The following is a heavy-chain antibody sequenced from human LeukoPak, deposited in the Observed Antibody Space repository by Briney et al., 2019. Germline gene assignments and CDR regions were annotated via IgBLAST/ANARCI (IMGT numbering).Heavy chain of an antibody. J-gene: IGHJ5*02. CDR2: IYYSGST. D-gene: IGHD3-3*01. CDR1: GGSISSSSYY. V-gene: IGHV4-39*07. Sequence: PSETLSLTCTVSGGSISSSSYYWGWIRQPPGKGLEWIGSIYYSGSTYYNPSLKSRVTISVDTSKNQFSLKLSSVTAADTAVYYCAREGYDFWGGYWLNWFDPWGQGTLVTVSS. CDR3: AREGYDFWGGYWLNWFDP.